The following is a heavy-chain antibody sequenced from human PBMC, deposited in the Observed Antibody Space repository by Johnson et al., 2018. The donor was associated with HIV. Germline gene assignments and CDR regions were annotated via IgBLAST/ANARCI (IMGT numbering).Heavy chain of an antibody. V-gene: IGHV3-7*01. J-gene: IGHJ3*01. CDR3: ARGEYLVFGVAFDF. CDR1: GFSFNSYW. CDR2: IKQDGSVK. Sequence: VQLVESGGALVQPGGSLRLSCAASGFSFNSYWMSLVRQTPGKGLEWVANIKQDGSVKTYLESLKGRFSVSRDNAKNSLYLQMISLRVEDTAVYYCARGEYLVFGVAFDFRGQGTMVTVSS. D-gene: IGHD3-3*01.